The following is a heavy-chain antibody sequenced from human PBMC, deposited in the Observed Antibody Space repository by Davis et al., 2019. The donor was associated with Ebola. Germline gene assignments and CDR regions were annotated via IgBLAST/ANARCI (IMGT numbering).Heavy chain of an antibody. V-gene: IGHV3-53*01. Sequence: PGGSLRLSCAASGFTVSSNYMSWVRQAPGKGLEWVSVIYSGGSTYYADSVKGRFTISRDNSKNTLYLQMNSLRAEDTAVYYCARETVAGPKKVAFDIWGQGTMVTVSS. CDR2: IYSGGST. CDR1: GFTVSSNY. J-gene: IGHJ3*02. CDR3: ARETVAGPKKVAFDI. D-gene: IGHD6-19*01.